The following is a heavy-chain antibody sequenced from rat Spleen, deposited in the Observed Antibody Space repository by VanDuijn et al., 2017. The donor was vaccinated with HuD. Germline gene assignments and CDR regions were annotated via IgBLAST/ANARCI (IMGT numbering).Heavy chain of an antibody. CDR3: TRNWDY. V-gene: IGHV5-29*01. CDR2: ISYDGSST. CDR1: GFTFSDYY. D-gene: IGHD5-1*01. J-gene: IGHJ2*01. Sequence: EVQLVESDGGLVQPGRSLKLSCAASGFTFSDYYMAWVRQAPTKGLEWVATISYDGSSTYYPDSVRGRFTISRDNAKSTLYLQMNSLRSEDTATYYCTRNWDYWGQGVMVTVSS.